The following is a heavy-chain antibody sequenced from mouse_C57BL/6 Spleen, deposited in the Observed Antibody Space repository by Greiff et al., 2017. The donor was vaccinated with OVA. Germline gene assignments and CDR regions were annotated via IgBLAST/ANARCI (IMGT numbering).Heavy chain of an antibody. V-gene: IGHV1-52*01. J-gene: IGHJ2*01. CDR1: GYTFTSYW. CDR3: ATLGNYFDY. CDR2: IDPSDSET. Sequence: QVHVKQPGAELVRPGSSVKLSCKASGYTFTSYWMHWVKQRPIQGLEWIGNIDPSDSETHYNQKFKDKATLTVDKSSSTAYMQLSSLTSEDSAVYYCATLGNYFDYWGQGTTLTVSS.